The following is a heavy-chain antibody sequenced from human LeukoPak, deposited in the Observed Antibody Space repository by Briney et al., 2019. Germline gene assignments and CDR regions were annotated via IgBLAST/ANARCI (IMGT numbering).Heavy chain of an antibody. Sequence: SETLSLTCTVSGGSISSYYWSWIRQPAGKGLEWIWRIYTSGSTNYNPSLKSRVTISVDTSKNQFSLKLSSVTAADTAVYYCASRIAVAGTKADYWGQGTLVTVSS. D-gene: IGHD6-19*01. J-gene: IGHJ4*02. V-gene: IGHV4-4*07. CDR3: ASRIAVAGTKADY. CDR2: IYTSGST. CDR1: GGSISSYY.